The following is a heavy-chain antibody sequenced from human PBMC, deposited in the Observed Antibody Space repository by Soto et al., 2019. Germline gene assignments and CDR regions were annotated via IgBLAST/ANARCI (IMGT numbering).Heavy chain of an antibody. Sequence: EEQLVESGGGLVQPGGSLKLSCAGSGFTFSAFDVHWVRQVSGKGLEWVGRIRTKANNYATASAASLRSRITVSRDDSTNTAYLQMNSLETEDTAVYYCSRLSERDYYQDGMSVWGQGTTVTVSS. V-gene: IGHV3-73*01. CDR1: GFTFSAFD. J-gene: IGHJ6*02. D-gene: IGHD1-26*01. CDR3: SRLSERDYYQDGMSV. CDR2: IRTKANNYAT.